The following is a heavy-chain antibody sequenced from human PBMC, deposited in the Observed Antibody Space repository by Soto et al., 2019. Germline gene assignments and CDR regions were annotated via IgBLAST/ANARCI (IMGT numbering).Heavy chain of an antibody. CDR1: GYNFNSYW. D-gene: IGHD2-2*01. CDR3: ARFEGYYCSIASCNPGNAAFDI. J-gene: IGHJ3*02. V-gene: IGHV5-51*01. CDR2: IYPGGSDT. Sequence: GESLKISCKGSGYNFNSYWIGWVRQMPGKGLEWMGIIYPGGSDTRYSPSFQGQVTISADKSISTAYLQWSSLKASDTAMYYCARFEGYYCSIASCNPGNAAFDIWGQGTIVTVSS.